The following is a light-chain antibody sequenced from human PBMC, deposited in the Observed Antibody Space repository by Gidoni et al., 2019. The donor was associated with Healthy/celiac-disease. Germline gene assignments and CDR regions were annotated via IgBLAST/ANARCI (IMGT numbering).Light chain of an antibody. Sequence: QSALTQPASVSGSPGQSITISCTGTSSDDGGYNCVSWYQQHPGKAPKLMIYEVSNRPSGVSNRFSGSKSGNTASLTISGLQAEDEADYYCSSYTSSSTLVFGTGTKVTVL. V-gene: IGLV2-14*01. J-gene: IGLJ1*01. CDR3: SSYTSSSTLV. CDR1: SSDDGGYNC. CDR2: EVS.